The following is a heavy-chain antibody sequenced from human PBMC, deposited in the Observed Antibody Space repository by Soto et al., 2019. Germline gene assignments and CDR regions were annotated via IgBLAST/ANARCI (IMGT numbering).Heavy chain of an antibody. CDR3: ARDDSSGYYHKNYGMDV. Sequence: SETLSLTCTVSGGSISSYYWSWIRQPAGKGLEWIGRIYTSGSTNYNPSLKSRVTMSVDTSKDQFSLKLSSVTAADTAVYYCARDDSSGYYHKNYGMDVWGQGTTVTVSS. CDR2: IYTSGST. CDR1: GGSISSYY. J-gene: IGHJ6*02. D-gene: IGHD3-22*01. V-gene: IGHV4-4*07.